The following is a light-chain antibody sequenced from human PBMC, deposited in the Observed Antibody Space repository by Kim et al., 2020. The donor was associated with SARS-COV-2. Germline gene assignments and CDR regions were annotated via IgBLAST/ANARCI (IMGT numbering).Light chain of an antibody. V-gene: IGKV3-20*01. CDR3: QQYGASSLT. J-gene: IGKJ4*01. CDR2: DAA. Sequence: PGERATLSVRARQGVSNRRLAWYQQKPRQAPRLLIYDAASSATGITDRFSGSGSGTDFTLTISRLEPEDFAVYYCQQYGASSLTFGGGTKVDIK. CDR1: QGVSNRR.